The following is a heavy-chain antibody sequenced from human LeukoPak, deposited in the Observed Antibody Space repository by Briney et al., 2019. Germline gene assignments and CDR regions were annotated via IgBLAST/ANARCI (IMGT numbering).Heavy chain of an antibody. Sequence: SETLSLTCTVSGGSISSSSYYWGWIRQPPGKGLEWIGSIYYSGSTYYNPSLRSRVTISVDTSKNQFSLKLSSVTAADTAVYYCARGYYDSSGYYWYFDYWGQGTLVAVSS. CDR1: GGSISSSSYY. CDR2: IYYSGST. J-gene: IGHJ4*02. V-gene: IGHV4-39*01. CDR3: ARGYYDSSGYYWYFDY. D-gene: IGHD3-22*01.